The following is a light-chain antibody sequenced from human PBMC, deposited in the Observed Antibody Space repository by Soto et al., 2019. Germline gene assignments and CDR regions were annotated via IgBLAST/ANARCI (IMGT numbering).Light chain of an antibody. CDR2: RSS. J-gene: IGKJ1*01. V-gene: IGKV1-5*03. Sequence: IQMTQSPSTLSPSVGDRVAITCRASQSIGIWLAWYQQKPGKAPRFLIYRSSSLDSGVPSRFSGSGYGTEFTLTISSRQPDDFATYYCQQYNDYSWTFGQGTKVEIK. CDR1: QSIGIW. CDR3: QQYNDYSWT.